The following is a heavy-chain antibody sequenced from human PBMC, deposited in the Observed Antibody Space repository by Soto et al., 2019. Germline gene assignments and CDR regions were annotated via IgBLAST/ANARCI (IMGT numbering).Heavy chain of an antibody. CDR2: LLRSDSNT. CDR1: GFPFSTFD. J-gene: IGHJ4*02. V-gene: IGHV3-23*01. CDR3: VKGAWLDY. Sequence: EVQLLESGGGLIQPGGSLRLSCAASGFPFSTFDMSWVRQAPGKGLEWVSVLLRSDSNTYYADSVKGRFTISRDNSRNTLYLQMGSLRVDDTAVYYCVKGAWLDYWGQGTLVTVSS.